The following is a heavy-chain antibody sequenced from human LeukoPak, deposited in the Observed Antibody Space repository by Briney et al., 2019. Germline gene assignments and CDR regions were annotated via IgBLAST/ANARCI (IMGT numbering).Heavy chain of an antibody. V-gene: IGHV3-23*01. Sequence: GGSLRLSCAASGFTFSSYAMSWVRQAPGKGLEWVSAISGSGGSTYYADSVKGRLTISRDNSKNTLYLQMNSLRAEDTAVYYCAKDLSGSYYPPYYFDYWGQGTLVTVSS. CDR1: GFTFSSYA. D-gene: IGHD1-26*01. CDR3: AKDLSGSYYPPYYFDY. J-gene: IGHJ4*02. CDR2: ISGSGGST.